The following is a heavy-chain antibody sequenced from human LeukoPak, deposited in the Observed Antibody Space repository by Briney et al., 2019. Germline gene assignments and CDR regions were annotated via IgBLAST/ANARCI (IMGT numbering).Heavy chain of an antibody. Sequence: QPGGSLRLSCAASGFTFSSYWMSWVRQAPGKGLEWVANIKQDGSEKYYVYSVKGRFTISRDNAKNSLYLQMNSLRAEDTAVYYCAREAKLRLLVGARDGFDIWGQGTMVTVSS. D-gene: IGHD3-3*01. V-gene: IGHV3-7*05. J-gene: IGHJ3*02. CDR3: AREAKLRLLVGARDGFDI. CDR2: IKQDGSEK. CDR1: GFTFSSYW.